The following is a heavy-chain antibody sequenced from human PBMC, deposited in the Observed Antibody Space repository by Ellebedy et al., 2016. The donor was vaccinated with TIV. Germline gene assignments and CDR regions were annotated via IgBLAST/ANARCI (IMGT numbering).Heavy chain of an antibody. CDR2: ISSSNHYI. CDR1: GFTFSSYS. J-gene: IGHJ4*02. CDR3: ARELAAAGFFDY. Sequence: PGGSLRLSCAASGFTFSSYSMNWVRQAPGKGLEWVSSISSSNHYIYYADSVKGRFTISRDNAKNSLYLQMNSLRAEDTAVFYCARELAAAGFFDYWGRGTLVTVSS. V-gene: IGHV3-21*01. D-gene: IGHD6-13*01.